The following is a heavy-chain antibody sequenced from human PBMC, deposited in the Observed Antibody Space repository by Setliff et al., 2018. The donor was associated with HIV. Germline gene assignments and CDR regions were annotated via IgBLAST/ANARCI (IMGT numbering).Heavy chain of an antibody. Sequence: ASVKVSCKASGYTFIGYYIHWVRQAPGQGLEWMGRINPNSGGTNYAQKSQGRVTMTRDTSTTTANMELTRLRSDDTAVYYCATKLYCTNGVCLDAFDIWGQGTMVTVSS. CDR1: GYTFIGYY. V-gene: IGHV1-2*06. D-gene: IGHD2-8*01. CDR3: ATKLYCTNGVCLDAFDI. CDR2: INPNSGGT. J-gene: IGHJ3*02.